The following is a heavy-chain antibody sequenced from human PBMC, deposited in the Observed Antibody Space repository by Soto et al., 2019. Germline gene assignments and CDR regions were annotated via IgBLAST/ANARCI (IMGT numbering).Heavy chain of an antibody. CDR3: ARGRYGDY. CDR2: ISAHNGNT. D-gene: IGHD1-1*01. J-gene: IGHJ4*02. Sequence: QVHLVQSGAEVKKPGASVKVSCKGSGYTFTSYGITWVRQAPGQGLEWMGWISAHNGNTDYAQKLPGRVTETRDTSTSTAYMERRSLRADDTAVYYCARGRYGDYWGQGALVTVSS. V-gene: IGHV1-18*01. CDR1: GYTFTSYG.